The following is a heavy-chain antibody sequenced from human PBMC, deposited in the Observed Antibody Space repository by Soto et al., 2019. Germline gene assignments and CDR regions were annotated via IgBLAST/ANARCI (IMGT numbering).Heavy chain of an antibody. J-gene: IGHJ5*02. CDR2: IYYSGST. CDR1: GGPISRGGYY. Sequence: SETPSLTCSVSGGPISRGGYYRSWIRPHPGKGLEWIGYIYYSGSTYYNPSLKSRVTISVDTSKNQFSLKLSSVTAAGTAVYYCARHGDFGVVTTPKWFDPWGQGTLVTVSS. CDR3: ARHGDFGVVTTPKWFDP. D-gene: IGHD3-3*01. V-gene: IGHV4-31*03.